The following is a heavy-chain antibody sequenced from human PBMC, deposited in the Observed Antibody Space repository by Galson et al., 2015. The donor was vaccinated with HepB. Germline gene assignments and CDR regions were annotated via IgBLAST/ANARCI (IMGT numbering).Heavy chain of an antibody. D-gene: IGHD3-22*01. CDR2: ISSSGSTI. V-gene: IGHV3-11*01. Sequence: CAASGFTFSDYYMSWIRQAPGKGLEWVSYISSSGSTIYYADSVKGRFTISRDNAKNSLYLQMNSLRAEDTAVYYCARTPFDLVIPKFDYWGQGTLVTVSS. CDR3: ARTPFDLVIPKFDY. J-gene: IGHJ4*02. CDR1: GFTFSDYY.